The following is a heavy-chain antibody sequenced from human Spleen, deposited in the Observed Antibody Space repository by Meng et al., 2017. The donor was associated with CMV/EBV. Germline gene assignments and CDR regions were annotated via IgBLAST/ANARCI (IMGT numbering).Heavy chain of an antibody. D-gene: IGHD6-19*01. V-gene: IGHV3-30*02. Sequence: GESLKISCAASGFTFSSYGMHWVRQATGKGLEWVAFIRYDGSNKYYADSVKGRFTISRDNSKNTLYLQMNSLRAEDTAVYYCAKDQDSSGWYGPFYDMDVWGQGTTVTVSS. CDR2: IRYDGSNK. J-gene: IGHJ6*02. CDR3: AKDQDSSGWYGPFYDMDV. CDR1: GFTFSSYG.